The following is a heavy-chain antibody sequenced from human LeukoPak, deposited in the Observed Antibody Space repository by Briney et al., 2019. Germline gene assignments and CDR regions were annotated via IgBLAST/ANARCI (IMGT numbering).Heavy chain of an antibody. V-gene: IGHV1-2*06. CDR1: GYTFTGYY. CDR3: ARGRGRPRRSGNSNYYYYYMDV. Sequence: EASVKVSCKASGYTFTGYYMHWVRQAPGQGLEWMGRINPNSGGTNYAQKFQGRVTMTRDTSISTAYMELSSLRSEDTAVYYCARGRGRPRRSGNSNYYYYYMDVWGKGTTVTVSS. D-gene: IGHD4-23*01. J-gene: IGHJ6*03. CDR2: INPNSGGT.